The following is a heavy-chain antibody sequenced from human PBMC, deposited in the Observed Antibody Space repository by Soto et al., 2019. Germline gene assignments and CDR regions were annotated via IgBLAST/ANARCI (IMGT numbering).Heavy chain of an antibody. J-gene: IGHJ4*02. CDR1: GFTFSSYG. D-gene: IGHD3-22*01. CDR2: IWYDGSNK. V-gene: IGHV3-33*01. CDR3: ARDYYDSSGYLDY. Sequence: GGSLRLSCAASGFTFSSYGMHWVRQAPGKGLEWVAVIWYDGSNKYYADSVKGRFTISRDNSKNTLYLQMNSLRAEDTAVYYCARDYYDSSGYLDYWGQGTLVTVSS.